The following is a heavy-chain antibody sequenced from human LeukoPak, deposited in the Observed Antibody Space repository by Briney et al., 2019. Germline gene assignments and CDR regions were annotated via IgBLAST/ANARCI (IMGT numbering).Heavy chain of an antibody. D-gene: IGHD5-18*01. CDR2: INSEGGST. V-gene: IGHV3-74*01. CDR1: GFTFSRHW. CDR3: AKEGKYSYGRYYYYYYMDV. Sequence: PGGSLRLSCAASGFTFSRHWMHWVRQAPGKGLVWVSRINSEGGSTTYADSVKGRCTISRDNSKNSLYLQMNRLRTEDTALYYCAKEGKYSYGRYYYYYYMDVWGKGTTVTVSS. J-gene: IGHJ6*03.